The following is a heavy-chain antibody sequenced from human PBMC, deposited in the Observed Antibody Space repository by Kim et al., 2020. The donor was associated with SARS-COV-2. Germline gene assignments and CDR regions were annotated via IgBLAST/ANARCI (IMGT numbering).Heavy chain of an antibody. CDR3: ARERESIAVAGTDYYGMDV. CDR1: GFTFSRYA. CDR2: ISYDGSNK. Sequence: GGSLRLSCAASGFTFSRYAMHWVRQAPGKGLEWVAAISYDGSNKDYADSVKGRFTISRDNFKNTLYLQMNSLRAEDTAVYYCARERESIAVAGTDYYGMDVWGQGTTVTVSS. J-gene: IGHJ6*02. D-gene: IGHD6-19*01. V-gene: IGHV3-30-3*01.